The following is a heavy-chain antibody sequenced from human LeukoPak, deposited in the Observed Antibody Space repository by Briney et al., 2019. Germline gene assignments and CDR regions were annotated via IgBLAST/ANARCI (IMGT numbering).Heavy chain of an antibody. CDR3: TRDLRYCTSTSCHDPYFDH. J-gene: IGHJ4*02. V-gene: IGHV3-21*01. Sequence: GGSLRLSCAASGFTFSGYRMHWVRQAPGKGLEWVSCISTSSGYINYADSVQGRFTISRDNAKNSLYLQMNSLRAEDTAVYCCTRDLRYCTSTSCHDPYFDHGGQGTLVTVSS. CDR2: ISTSSGYI. CDR1: GFTFSGYR. D-gene: IGHD2-2*01.